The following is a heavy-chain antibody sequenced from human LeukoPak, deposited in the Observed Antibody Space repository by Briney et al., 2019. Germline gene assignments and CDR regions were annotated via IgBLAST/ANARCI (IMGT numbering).Heavy chain of an antibody. CDR2: IKSKTDGGTT. V-gene: IGHV3-15*01. J-gene: IGHJ4*02. Sequence: GSLRLSCAASGFTFSNAWMSWVRQAPGKGLEWVGRIKSKTDGGTTDYAAPVKGRLTISRDDSKSTLYLQMTSLKTEDTAVYYCTPEYVGATRDFDYWGQGTLVAVSS. D-gene: IGHD1-26*01. CDR3: TPEYVGATRDFDY. CDR1: GFTFSNAW.